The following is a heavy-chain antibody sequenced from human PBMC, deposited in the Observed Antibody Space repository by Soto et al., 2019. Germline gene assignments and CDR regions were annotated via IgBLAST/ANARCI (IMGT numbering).Heavy chain of an antibody. CDR1: GYTFTSYA. J-gene: IGHJ4*02. CDR2: INAGNGNT. CDR3: ARDVAVEEYYFDY. D-gene: IGHD6-19*01. V-gene: IGHV1-3*01. Sequence: ASVKVSCKASGYTFTSYAMHWVRQAPGQRLEWMGWINAGNGNTKYSQKFQGRVTITRDTSASTAYMELSSLRSEDTAVYYCARDVAVEEYYFDYWGQGTLVTVS.